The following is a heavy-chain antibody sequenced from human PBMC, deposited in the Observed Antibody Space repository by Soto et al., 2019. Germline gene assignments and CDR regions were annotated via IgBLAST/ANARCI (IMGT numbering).Heavy chain of an antibody. V-gene: IGHV1-69*01. Sequence: QVQLVQSGAEVKKPGSSVKVSCKASGGIFSSYAINWVRQAPGQGLEWMGGIIPIFGPANYAQKFQGRVTITADESTSTVYLEMSSLKSEDTAVYYCARASRGAFNYYDGTDVWGQGTTVLVSS. CDR2: IIPIFGPA. CDR1: GGIFSSYA. D-gene: IGHD3-3*02. CDR3: ARASRGAFNYYDGTDV. J-gene: IGHJ6*02.